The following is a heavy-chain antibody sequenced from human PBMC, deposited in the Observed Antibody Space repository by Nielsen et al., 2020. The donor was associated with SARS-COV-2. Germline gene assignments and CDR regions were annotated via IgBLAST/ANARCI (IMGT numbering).Heavy chain of an antibody. CDR1: GFTFSGSA. J-gene: IGHJ4*02. CDR3: ARARYADY. D-gene: IGHD2-8*01. Sequence: GESLKISCAASGFTFSGSAMHWVRQAPGKGLEWVANINEDGSEKNFVDSVKGRFTISRDNAKNSLYLDMNSLRVEDTAVYYCARARYADYWGQGTLVTVSS. V-gene: IGHV3-7*04. CDR2: INEDGSEK.